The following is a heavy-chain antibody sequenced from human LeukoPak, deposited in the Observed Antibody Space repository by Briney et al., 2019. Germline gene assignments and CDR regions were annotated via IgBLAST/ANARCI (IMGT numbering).Heavy chain of an antibody. CDR2: ISSSSSYR. J-gene: IGHJ4*02. Sequence: GGSLRLSCAASGFTFSHYAMHWVRPAAGRGLEWVSCISSSSSYRYYADSVKGRFTISRDNAKNSVYLQMNSLRAEDTAAYHCAKGRNEDGDAALNYWGQGTLVTVSS. V-gene: IGHV3-21*04. D-gene: IGHD4-17*01. CDR3: AKGRNEDGDAALNY. CDR1: GFTFSHYA.